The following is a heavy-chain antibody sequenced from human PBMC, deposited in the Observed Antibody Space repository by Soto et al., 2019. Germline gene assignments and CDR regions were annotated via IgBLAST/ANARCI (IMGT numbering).Heavy chain of an antibody. CDR1: GGTFGSDA. Sequence: SVKVSCKASGGTFGSDAITWVRQAPGQGLEWVGRIIPIFGATNYAQNLQGRVTISADKSTLTSYMELHSLTSDDTALYYCARDRTDSGYYTNWLDPWGQGTQVTVSS. J-gene: IGHJ5*02. CDR2: IIPIFGAT. V-gene: IGHV1-69*06. D-gene: IGHD3-22*01. CDR3: ARDRTDSGYYTNWLDP.